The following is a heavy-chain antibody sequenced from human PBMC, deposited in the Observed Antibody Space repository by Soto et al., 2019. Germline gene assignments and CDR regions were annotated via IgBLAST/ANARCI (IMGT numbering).Heavy chain of an antibody. V-gene: IGHV1-18*01. J-gene: IGHJ6*04. CDR2: ISGYNGNT. CDR1: GYSFTTYG. Sequence: QVQLVQSRGEVKKPGASVKVSCKTSGYSFTTYGISWVRQAPGQGLEWMGWISGYNGNTNYAQNLQGRVTMTTDTSTSTAHMGLRSLRSDDTAVYYCARERPAPYYYYGINVWGKGSTVTVST. D-gene: IGHD6-6*01. CDR3: ARERPAPYYYYGINV.